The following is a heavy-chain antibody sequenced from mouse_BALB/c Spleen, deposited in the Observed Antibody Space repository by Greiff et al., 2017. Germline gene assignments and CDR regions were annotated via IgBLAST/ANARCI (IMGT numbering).Heavy chain of an antibody. CDR3: ARAPPGDYYAMDY. J-gene: IGHJ4*01. CDR1: GFTFSSFG. CDR2: ISSGSSTI. V-gene: IGHV5-17*02. Sequence: EVQGVESGGGLVQPGGSRKLSCAASGFTFSSFGMHWVRQAPEKGLEWVAYISSGSSTIYYADTVKGRFTISRDNPKNTLFLQMTSLRSEDTAMYYCARAPPGDYYAMDYWGQGTSVTVSS.